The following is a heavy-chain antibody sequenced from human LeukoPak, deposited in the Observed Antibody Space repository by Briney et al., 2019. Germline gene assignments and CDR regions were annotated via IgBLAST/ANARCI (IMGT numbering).Heavy chain of an antibody. D-gene: IGHD7-27*01. CDR3: VGTAARNYYYGMDV. Sequence: SETLSLTCTVSGGSISSYYWSWIRQPAGKGLEWIGRIYTSGSTNYNPSLKSRATMSVDTSKNQFSLKLSSVTAADTAVYYCVGTAARNYYYGMDVWGQGTTVTVSS. J-gene: IGHJ6*02. CDR2: IYTSGST. CDR1: GGSISSYY. V-gene: IGHV4-4*07.